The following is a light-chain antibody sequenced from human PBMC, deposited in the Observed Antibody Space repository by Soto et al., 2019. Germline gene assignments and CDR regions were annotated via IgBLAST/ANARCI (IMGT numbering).Light chain of an antibody. CDR3: QQRFSWPLT. CDR2: GVS. V-gene: IGKV3-11*01. J-gene: IGKJ4*01. CDR1: QTVSRF. Sequence: ETVLTQSPATLSLSPGESATLSCRASQTVSRFFAWYQQKPGPSPRLLIYGVSNRAAGVPARFNASGSGTDFTLSISSLEPEDSAVYDCQQRFSWPLTFGGGTKVEIK.